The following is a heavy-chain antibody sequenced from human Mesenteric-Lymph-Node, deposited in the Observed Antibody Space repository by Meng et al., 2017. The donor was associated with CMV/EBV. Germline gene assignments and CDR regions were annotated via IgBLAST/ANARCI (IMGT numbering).Heavy chain of an antibody. D-gene: IGHD3-10*01. CDR1: SSYY. J-gene: IGHJ4*02. Sequence: SSYYWGWIRQPPGKGLEWIGSIYYSGSTYYIPSLQSRVTISVDTSKNQFSLKLNSVTAADTAVYYCARHKKGGTIIRGVISPYYFDFWGQGTLVTVSS. V-gene: IGHV4-39*01. CDR2: IYYSGST. CDR3: ARHKKGGTIIRGVISPYYFDF.